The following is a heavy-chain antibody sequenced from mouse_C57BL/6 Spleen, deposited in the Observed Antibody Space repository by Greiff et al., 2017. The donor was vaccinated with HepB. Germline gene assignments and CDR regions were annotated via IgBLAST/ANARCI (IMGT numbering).Heavy chain of an antibody. CDR1: GFTFSSYG. CDR2: ISSGGSYT. J-gene: IGHJ2*01. CDR3: ARHGVTTSYFDY. Sequence: EVNVVESGGDLVKPGGSLKLSCAASGFTFSSYGMSWVRQTPDKRLEWVATISSGGSYTYYPDSVKGRFTISRDNAKNTLYLQMSSLKSEDTAMYYCARHGVTTSYFDYWGQGTTLTVSS. V-gene: IGHV5-6*01. D-gene: IGHD2-2*01.